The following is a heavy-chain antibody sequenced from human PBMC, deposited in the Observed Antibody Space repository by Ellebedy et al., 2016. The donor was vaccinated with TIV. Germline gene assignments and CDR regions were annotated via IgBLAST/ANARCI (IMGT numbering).Heavy chain of an antibody. CDR3: ARDVTGYGDLNAFDI. D-gene: IGHD4-17*01. CDR2: VHYSGRT. J-gene: IGHJ3*02. CDR1: GGSISNYY. V-gene: IGHV4-59*01. Sequence: SETLSLTCTVSGGSISNYYWSWIRQPPGKGLECIGYVHYSGRTYYNPSLTSRVTISVDTSKNQVYLKLRSVTAADTAVYYCARDVTGYGDLNAFDIWGQGAMVTVSS.